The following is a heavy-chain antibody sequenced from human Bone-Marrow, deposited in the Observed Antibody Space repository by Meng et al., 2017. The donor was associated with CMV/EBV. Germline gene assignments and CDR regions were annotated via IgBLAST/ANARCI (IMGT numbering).Heavy chain of an antibody. CDR2: ISSSSYL. CDR3: ARAAEKYQLNWFDP. CDR1: GFTFSSYS. D-gene: IGHD2-2*01. Sequence: GGSLRLSCAASGFTFSSYSMNWVRQAPGKGLEWVSSISSSSYLYYADSVKGRFTIPRDNAKNSLYLQMNSLRAEDTAVYYRARAAEKYQLNWFDPWGQGTLVTVSS. J-gene: IGHJ5*02. V-gene: IGHV3-21*01.